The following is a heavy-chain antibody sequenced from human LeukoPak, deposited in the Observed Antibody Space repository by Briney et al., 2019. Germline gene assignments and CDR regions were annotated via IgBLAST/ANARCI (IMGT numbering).Heavy chain of an antibody. CDR1: GLTFSSYA. V-gene: IGHV3-23*01. D-gene: IGHD2-15*01. Sequence: PGGSLRLSCAASGLTFSSYAMSWVRQAPGKGLEWGSGISGRGGSTHYADSVKDRVTISRDNSKKTLYLQMNSLRAEDTAVYYCAKETVVVVAATPDAFDIWGQGTMVTVSS. CDR3: AKETVVVVAATPDAFDI. J-gene: IGHJ3*02. CDR2: ISGRGGST.